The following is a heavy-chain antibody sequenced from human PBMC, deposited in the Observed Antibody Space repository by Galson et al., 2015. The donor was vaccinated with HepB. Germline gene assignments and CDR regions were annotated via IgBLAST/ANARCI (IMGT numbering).Heavy chain of an antibody. Sequence: SLRLSCAASGFTFSSYSINWVRQAPGKGLEWVSYISSSSSTIYYADSVKGRFTISRDNSKNTLYLQMNSLRAEDTAVYYCAKEGLVDDAFDIWGQGTMVTVSS. V-gene: IGHV3-48*01. J-gene: IGHJ3*02. CDR3: AKEGLVDDAFDI. D-gene: IGHD2-21*01. CDR1: GFTFSSYS. CDR2: ISSSSSTI.